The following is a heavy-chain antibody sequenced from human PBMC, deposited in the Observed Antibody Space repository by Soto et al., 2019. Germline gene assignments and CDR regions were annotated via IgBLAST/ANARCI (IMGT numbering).Heavy chain of an antibody. CDR3: ARDAITEAAMRGFDT. Sequence: QVQLVQSGAEVKKPGASVKVSCKTSGYTFTSYYMHWVRQAPGQGLEWMGIINPSGGSTSYAQKFQGRVTMTRDTSTSTLYMELSSLRSEDTAVYYCARDAITEAAMRGFDTWGQGTLVTVSS. CDR2: INPSGGST. CDR1: GYTFTSYY. D-gene: IGHD6-13*01. J-gene: IGHJ5*02. V-gene: IGHV1-46*01.